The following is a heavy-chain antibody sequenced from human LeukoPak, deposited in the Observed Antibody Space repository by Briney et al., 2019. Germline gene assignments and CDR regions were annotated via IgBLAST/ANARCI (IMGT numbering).Heavy chain of an antibody. CDR3: ARSIVGAALDW. Sequence: GGSLRLSCAASGFTFSTYWMNWVRQAPGKGLVWVSRISGDGSGTNYVDSVKGRFTISRDNAKNTLYLEMNSLRAEDTAVYYCARSIVGAALDWWGQGTLVTVSS. J-gene: IGHJ4*02. CDR1: GFTFSTYW. V-gene: IGHV3-74*01. D-gene: IGHD1-26*01. CDR2: ISGDGSGT.